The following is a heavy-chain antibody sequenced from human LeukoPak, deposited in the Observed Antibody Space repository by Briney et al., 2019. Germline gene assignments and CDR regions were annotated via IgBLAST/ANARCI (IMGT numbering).Heavy chain of an antibody. V-gene: IGHV4-34*01. D-gene: IGHD2-2*01. CDR1: GGSFSGYY. Sequence: SETLSLTCAVYGGSFSGYYWSWIRQPPGKGLEWIGEINHSGSTNYNPSLKSRVTISVDTSKNQFSLKLSSVTAADTAVYYCARDPYCSSTSCYYDYWGQGTLVTVSS. J-gene: IGHJ4*02. CDR2: INHSGST. CDR3: ARDPYCSSTSCYYDY.